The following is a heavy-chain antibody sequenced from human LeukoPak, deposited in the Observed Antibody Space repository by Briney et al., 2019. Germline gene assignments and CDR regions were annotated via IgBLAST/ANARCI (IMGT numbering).Heavy chain of an antibody. CDR3: ARAHSHTGTAAGTPYNWFDP. CDR2: ISPYNGNT. D-gene: IGHD6-13*01. CDR1: GYTFTTYG. V-gene: IGHV1-18*01. J-gene: IGHJ5*02. Sequence: ASVKVSCKASGYTFTTYGISWVRQAPGQGLEWMGWISPYNGNTNYTQKLQGRVTMTTDTSTSTAYMKLRSLRSDDTAVYYCARAHSHTGTAAGTPYNWFDPWGQGTLVTVSS.